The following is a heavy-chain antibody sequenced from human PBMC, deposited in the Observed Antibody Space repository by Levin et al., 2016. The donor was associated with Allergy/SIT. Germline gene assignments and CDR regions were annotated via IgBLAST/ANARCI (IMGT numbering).Heavy chain of an antibody. CDR1: GYTFTSYG. CDR2: ISANNDNT. V-gene: IGHV1-18*01. D-gene: IGHD3-3*01. J-gene: IGHJ6*02. Sequence: ASVKVSCKTSGYTFTSYGISWVRQAPGQGLEWMGWISANNDNTRYAQKVRGRVTMTTDTSTSTAYMELRSLRSDDTAVYYCARGGDYYYAMDVWGQGTTVTVSS. CDR3: ARGGDYYYAMDV.